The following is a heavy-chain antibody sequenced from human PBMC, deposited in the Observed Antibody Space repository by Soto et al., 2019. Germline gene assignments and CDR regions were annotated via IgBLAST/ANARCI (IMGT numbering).Heavy chain of an antibody. V-gene: IGHV3-23*01. Sequence: EVQLLESGGGLVQPGGSLRLSCAASGFTFSSYAMSWVRQAPGKGLEWVSAISGSGGSTYYADSVKGRFTISRDNSKTTLYLQMNSLRAEDTAVYYCAKDREGYDYVWGSYQIDYWGQGTLVTVSS. J-gene: IGHJ4*02. CDR2: ISGSGGST. CDR1: GFTFSSYA. D-gene: IGHD3-16*02. CDR3: AKDREGYDYVWGSYQIDY.